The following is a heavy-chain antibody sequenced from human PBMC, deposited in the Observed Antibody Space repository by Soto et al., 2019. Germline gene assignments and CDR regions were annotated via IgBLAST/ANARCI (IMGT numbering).Heavy chain of an antibody. V-gene: IGHV4-31*03. CDR3: ARGVLY. CDR1: GGSISSGGYF. J-gene: IGHJ4*02. Sequence: QVQLQESGPGLVKPSQTLSLTCTVSGGSISSGGYFWSWIRQPPGKGLEWIGNIFYSGTTYYNPSLQSRVTTSVDTSKNQFSLKLSSVTAADTAVYFCARGVLYWGQGTLVTVSS. D-gene: IGHD1-1*01. CDR2: IFYSGTT.